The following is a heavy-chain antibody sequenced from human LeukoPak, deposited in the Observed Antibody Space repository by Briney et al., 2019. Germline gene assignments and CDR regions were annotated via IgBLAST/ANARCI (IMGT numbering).Heavy chain of an antibody. Sequence: GGSLRLSCAASGFTFSDAWVNWVRQAPGKGLEWVGRIKSKTYGGTTDYAAPVKGRFTISRDDSRNTLYLQMDSLKTEDTAVFYCTTDRDALRYWGQGTLVTVSS. CDR2: IKSKTYGGTT. V-gene: IGHV3-15*07. CDR3: TTDRDALRY. D-gene: IGHD2-21*02. J-gene: IGHJ4*02. CDR1: GFTFSDAW.